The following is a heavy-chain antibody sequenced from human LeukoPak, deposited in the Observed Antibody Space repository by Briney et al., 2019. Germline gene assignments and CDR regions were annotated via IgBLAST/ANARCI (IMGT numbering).Heavy chain of an antibody. Sequence: PGGSLRLSCAASGFTFSSYDMSWVRQAPGKGLEWVSVISGSGSSIYYADSVKGRFTISRDNSKNTLFLQMNSLRAEDTAVYYCAKGINRYIVCWGQGTLVTVSS. J-gene: IGHJ4*02. CDR2: ISGSGSSI. CDR3: AKGINRYIVC. V-gene: IGHV3-23*01. CDR1: GFTFSSYD. D-gene: IGHD1-14*01.